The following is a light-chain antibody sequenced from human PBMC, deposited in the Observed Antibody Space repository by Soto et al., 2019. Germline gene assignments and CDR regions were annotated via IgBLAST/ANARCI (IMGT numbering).Light chain of an antibody. V-gene: IGKV1-5*03. CDR3: QQYGSPPRT. Sequence: DIQMTQSPSTLSASVGDRVTITCRASQTIINWLAWYQQKPGKAPKLLIYKASTLKSGVPSRFSGSGSGTEFTLTISSLQPDDFAVYYCQQYGSPPRTFGQGTKVDIK. CDR1: QTIINW. J-gene: IGKJ1*01. CDR2: KAS.